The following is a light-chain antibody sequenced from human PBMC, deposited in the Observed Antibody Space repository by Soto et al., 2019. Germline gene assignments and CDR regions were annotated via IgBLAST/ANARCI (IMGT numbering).Light chain of an antibody. CDR2: GNS. V-gene: IGLV1-40*01. Sequence: QSVLTQPPSVSGAPGQRVTISCTGTSSNIGAGYDVHWYQQLPGTAPKLLIYGNSNRPSGVPDRFSGSKSGTSASLAITGLQAEEDADDYCQSYDSSLSGWVFGGGTKLTVL. CDR3: QSYDSSLSGWV. J-gene: IGLJ3*02. CDR1: SSNIGAGYD.